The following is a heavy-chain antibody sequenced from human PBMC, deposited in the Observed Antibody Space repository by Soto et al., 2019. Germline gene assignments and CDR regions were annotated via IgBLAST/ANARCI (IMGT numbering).Heavy chain of an antibody. CDR2: FRTGGDDGTT. V-gene: IGHV3-23*01. J-gene: IGHJ4*02. D-gene: IGHD3-10*01. Sequence: EVQLLESGGGLVQPGGSLRLSCAASGFTFSSYSMSWVRQAPGKGLEWVSGFRTGGDDGTTYYADSVKGRFTISRDNSKNTLFLQMNSLRAEDTAIYYCAKKVTSGPGSQYFDYWGQGTLVTVSS. CDR3: AKKVTSGPGSQYFDY. CDR1: GFTFSSYS.